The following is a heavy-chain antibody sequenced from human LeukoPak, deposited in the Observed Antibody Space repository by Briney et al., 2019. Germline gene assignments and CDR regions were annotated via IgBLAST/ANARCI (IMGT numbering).Heavy chain of an antibody. CDR2: INPSGGST. Sequence: GASVKVSCKASGYTFTSYYMHWVRQTPGQGLEWMGIINPSGGSTSYAQKFQGKVTMTRDTSTSTAYMELRSLRSDDTAVYYCARMGPWIQLWSLYYYYMDVWGKGTTVTVSS. J-gene: IGHJ6*03. CDR1: GYTFTSYY. D-gene: IGHD5-18*01. CDR3: ARMGPWIQLWSLYYYYMDV. V-gene: IGHV1-46*01.